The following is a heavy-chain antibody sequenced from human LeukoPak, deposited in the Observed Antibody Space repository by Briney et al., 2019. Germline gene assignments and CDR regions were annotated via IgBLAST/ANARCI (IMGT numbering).Heavy chain of an antibody. CDR2: IYSSGST. CDR3: ARDQPYDYRFDY. Sequence: SETLSLTCTVSGGSISSYFWSWIRQPPGKGLEWIGHIYSSGSTNYNPSLKSRVTISVDTSKNQFSLKLRSVTAADTAVYYCARDQPYDYRFDYWGQGTLVTVSS. J-gene: IGHJ4*02. V-gene: IGHV4-59*01. D-gene: IGHD4-11*01. CDR1: GGSISSYF.